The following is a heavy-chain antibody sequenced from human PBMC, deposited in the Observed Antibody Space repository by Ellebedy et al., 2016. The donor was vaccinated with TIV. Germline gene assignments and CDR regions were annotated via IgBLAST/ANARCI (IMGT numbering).Heavy chain of an antibody. CDR1: GGSISSSSYY. CDR3: ASPRGFYASSGWGY. V-gene: IGHV4-39*01. J-gene: IGHJ4*02. CDR2: IYYSGST. D-gene: IGHD3-22*01. Sequence: MPSETLSLTCTVPGGSISSSSYYWGWIRQPPGKGLEWIGSIYYSGSTYYNPSLKSRVTISVDTSKNQFSLKLSSVTAADTAVYYCASPRGFYASSGWGYWGQGTLVTVSS.